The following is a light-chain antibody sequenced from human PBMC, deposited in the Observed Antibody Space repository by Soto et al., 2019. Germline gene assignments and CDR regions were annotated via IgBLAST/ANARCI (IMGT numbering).Light chain of an antibody. V-gene: IGLV2-14*01. CDR3: SSYTSSSTLDV. CDR2: DVS. Sequence: QSVLTQPASVSGSPGQSITISCTGTSSDVGGYNYVSWYQQHPGKAPKLMIYDVSNRPSGVSNRFSGSKSGNTASLNISGLQAEDEADYYCSSYTSSSTLDVFGGGTKLTVL. CDR1: SSDVGGYNY. J-gene: IGLJ2*01.